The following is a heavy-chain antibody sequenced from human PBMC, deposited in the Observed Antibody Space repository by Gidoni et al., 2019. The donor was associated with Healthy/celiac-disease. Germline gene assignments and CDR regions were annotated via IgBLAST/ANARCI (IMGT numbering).Heavy chain of an antibody. J-gene: IGHJ6*02. Sequence: QVQLVQSGAEVQKPGASVKVSCKASGYTYTSYSMNWVRQAPGQGLEWMGIINPSGGSTSYAQKFQGRVTMTRDTSTSTVYMELSSLRSEDTAVYYCARAWGVAAAGSYYYYGMDVWGQGTTVTVSS. V-gene: IGHV1-46*01. CDR1: GYTYTSYS. D-gene: IGHD6-13*01. CDR3: ARAWGVAAAGSYYYYGMDV. CDR2: INPSGGST.